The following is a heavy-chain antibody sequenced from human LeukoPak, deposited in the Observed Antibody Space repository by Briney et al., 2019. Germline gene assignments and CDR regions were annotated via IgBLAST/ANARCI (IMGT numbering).Heavy chain of an antibody. CDR2: ITSSSSYI. D-gene: IGHD5-18*01. V-gene: IGHV3-21*01. J-gene: IGHJ3*02. CDR1: GFTFSSYT. CDR3: AREASGYSYGLDAFDI. Sequence: GGSLRLSCAASGFTFSSYTMNWVRQAPGKGLEWVSSITSSSSYIYYADSVKGRFTISRDNAKNSLYLQMNSLRAEDTAVYYCAREASGYSYGLDAFDIWGQGTMVTVSS.